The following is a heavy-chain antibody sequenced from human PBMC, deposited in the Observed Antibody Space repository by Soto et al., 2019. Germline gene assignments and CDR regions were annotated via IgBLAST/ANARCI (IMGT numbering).Heavy chain of an antibody. V-gene: IGHV3-73*01. D-gene: IGHD2-2*01. CDR2: IRSKANSYAT. J-gene: IGHJ4*02. CDR3: AKGGYCSSTSCLHDY. CDR1: GFTFSGSA. Sequence: GGSLRLSCAASGFTFSGSAMHWVRQASGKGLEWVGRIRSKANSYATAYAASVKGRFTISRDDSKNTAYLQMNSLKTEDTAVYYCAKGGYCSSTSCLHDYWGQGTLVTVSS.